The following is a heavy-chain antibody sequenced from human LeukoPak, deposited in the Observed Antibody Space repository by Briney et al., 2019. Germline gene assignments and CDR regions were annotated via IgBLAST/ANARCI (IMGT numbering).Heavy chain of an antibody. J-gene: IGHJ4*02. V-gene: IGHV4-59*08. Sequence: SETLFLTCTVSDDSISSYYWSWIRQPPGKGLEWIGYIFYSGSTNYNPSLKSRVTISVDTSKNQFSLNLSSVTAADTAVYYCARGARGSYSYWGQGTLVTVSS. CDR2: IFYSGST. D-gene: IGHD1-26*01. CDR1: DDSISSYY. CDR3: ARGARGSYSY.